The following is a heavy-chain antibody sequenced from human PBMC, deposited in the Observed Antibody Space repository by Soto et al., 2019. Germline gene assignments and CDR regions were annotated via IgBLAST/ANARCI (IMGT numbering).Heavy chain of an antibody. CDR3: ARGAAYDFWSGYYNY. CDR2: TYYSGST. CDR1: GGSISSYY. Sequence: PSETLSLTCTVSGGSISSYYWGWLRQPPGKGLEWIGYTYYSGSTRYSPSLESRVTISIDTSKNQFSLILSSLTAADTAVYYCARGAAYDFWSGYYNYWGQGTLVTVSS. D-gene: IGHD3-3*01. V-gene: IGHV4-59*01. J-gene: IGHJ4*02.